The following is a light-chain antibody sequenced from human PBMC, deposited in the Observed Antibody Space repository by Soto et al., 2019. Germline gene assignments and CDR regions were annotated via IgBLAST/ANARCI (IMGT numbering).Light chain of an antibody. CDR2: EVT. V-gene: IGLV2-23*02. CDR3: CSHAGFYV. CDR1: SSDVGSYNR. Sequence: QSVLTQPASVSGSPGQSITISCTGTSSDVGSYNRVSWYQQHPGKAPKLLIYEVTKWPSGVSNRFSGSKSGNTASLTISGLQAEDEADYYCCSHAGFYVFGTGTKVTVL. J-gene: IGLJ1*01.